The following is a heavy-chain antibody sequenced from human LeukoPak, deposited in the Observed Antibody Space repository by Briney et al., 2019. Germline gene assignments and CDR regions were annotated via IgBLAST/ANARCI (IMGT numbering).Heavy chain of an antibody. CDR1: GGSISSSSYY. J-gene: IGHJ5*02. D-gene: IGHD6-13*01. CDR3: ARDGYSSSWYL. Sequence: SETLSLTCTVSGGSISSSSYYWGWIRQPPGKGLEWIGSIYYSGSTYYNPSLKSRVTISVDTSKNQFSLKLSSVTAADTAVYYRARDGYSSSWYLWGQGTLVTVSS. CDR2: IYYSGST. V-gene: IGHV4-39*07.